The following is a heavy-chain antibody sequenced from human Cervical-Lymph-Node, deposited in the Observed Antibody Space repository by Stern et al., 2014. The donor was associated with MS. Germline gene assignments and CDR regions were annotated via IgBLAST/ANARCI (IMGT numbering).Heavy chain of an antibody. J-gene: IGHJ4*02. V-gene: IGHV3-23*04. CDR3: AKGGTIAVAGADY. CDR1: GFSFSSYA. CDR2: ISGRGGNT. Sequence: EVQLEESGGGLVQPGGSLRLSCAASGFSFSSYAMTWVRQAPGKGLEWVSAISGRGGNTYYADSVKGRFTISRDTSKNTLYLQMNSLTADDTAVYYCAKGGTIAVAGADYWGQGILVAVSS. D-gene: IGHD6-19*01.